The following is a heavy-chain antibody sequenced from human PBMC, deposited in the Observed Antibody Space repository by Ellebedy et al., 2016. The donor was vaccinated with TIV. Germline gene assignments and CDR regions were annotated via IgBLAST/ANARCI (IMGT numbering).Heavy chain of an antibody. Sequence: GESLKISCAASGFIFENYAMNWVRQAPGKGLEWVAGISGSNSKTYYGDSVKGRFTISRDNSRSMVYLQMNSLRVEDTAMYFCAKDLSESGLSFDEWGQGTFVTVSS. CDR3: AKDLSESGLSFDE. V-gene: IGHV3-23*01. CDR2: ISGSNSKT. J-gene: IGHJ4*02. CDR1: GFIFENYA. D-gene: IGHD3-3*01.